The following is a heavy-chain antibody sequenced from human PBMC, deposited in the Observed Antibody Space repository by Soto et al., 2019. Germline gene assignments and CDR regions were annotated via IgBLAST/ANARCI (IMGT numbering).Heavy chain of an antibody. V-gene: IGHV4-59*01. CDR2: IFYRGST. Sequence: QVQLQESGPGLVKPSETLSLACTVSGGSFGNYYWSWIRQPPGKGLEWIGYIFYRGSTNYNPSLNSGATISIVPSKHQLALRLSSVTAADSAVYYCATGLFVPDNYFYYGVDVWGHGTAVTISS. D-gene: IGHD2-21*01. CDR3: ATGLFVPDNYFYYGVDV. CDR1: GGSFGNYY. J-gene: IGHJ6*02.